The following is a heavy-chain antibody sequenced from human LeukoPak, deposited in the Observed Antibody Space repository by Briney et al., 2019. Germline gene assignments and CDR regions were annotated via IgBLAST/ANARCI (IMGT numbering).Heavy chain of an antibody. CDR1: GYTFTSYG. CDR2: ISAYNGNT. CDR3: AGDSVDGSGTYYNDSPDY. V-gene: IGHV1-18*01. J-gene: IGHJ4*02. Sequence: ASVKVSCKASGYTFTSYGITWVRQAPGQGLEWMAWISAYNGNTDYAQNLRGRVTMTTDTSTSTAYMELRSLRSDDTAVYYCAGDSVDGSGTYYNDSPDYWGQGTLVTVSS. D-gene: IGHD3-10*01.